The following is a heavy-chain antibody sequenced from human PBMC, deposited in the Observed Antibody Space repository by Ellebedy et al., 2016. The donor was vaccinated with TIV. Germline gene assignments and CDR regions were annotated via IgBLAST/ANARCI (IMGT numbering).Heavy chain of an antibody. CDR1: GYTFTNYF. Sequence: ASVQVSCKASGYTFTNYFLYWVRQAPGQGLEWMGIINPTSGSSNYAQKFQGRVTMTRDTSTSTVYIELSSLRSEYTAMYYCARGYNYYFDSSGYYYSYWGQGTLVTVSS. D-gene: IGHD3-22*01. CDR3: ARGYNYYFDSSGYYYSY. J-gene: IGHJ4*02. V-gene: IGHV1-46*01. CDR2: INPTSGSS.